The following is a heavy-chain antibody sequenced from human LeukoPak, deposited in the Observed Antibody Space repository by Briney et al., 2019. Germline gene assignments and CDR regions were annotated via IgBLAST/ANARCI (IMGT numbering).Heavy chain of an antibody. CDR1: GFTFSSYA. CDR2: ISGSGGST. CDR3: AKDAPGYSSGWYLNWFDP. D-gene: IGHD6-19*01. V-gene: IGHV3-23*01. J-gene: IGHJ5*02. Sequence: GGSLRLSCAASGFTFSSYAMSWVRQAPGKGLEWVSAISGSGGSTYYADSVKGRFTISRDNSKNTLYLQMNSLRAEDTAVYYCAKDAPGYSSGWYLNWFDPWGQGTLVTVSS.